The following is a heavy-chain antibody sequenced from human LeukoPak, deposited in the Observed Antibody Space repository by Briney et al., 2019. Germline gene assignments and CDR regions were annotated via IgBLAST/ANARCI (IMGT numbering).Heavy chain of an antibody. CDR1: GGSFSDYN. V-gene: IGHV4-34*01. J-gene: IGHJ4*02. Sequence: PSETLSLTCAVYGGSFSDYNWNWIRQSPGRGLEWIGEINHSGGTNYNPSLKSRVTISIDTSRKQFSLKLTSVTAADTAVYYCARGLPGHWGQGTLVTVSS. CDR2: INHSGGT. CDR3: ARGLPGH.